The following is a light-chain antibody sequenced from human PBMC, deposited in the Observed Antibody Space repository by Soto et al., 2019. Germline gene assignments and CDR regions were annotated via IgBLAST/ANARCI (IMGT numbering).Light chain of an antibody. V-gene: IGKV3-20*01. J-gene: IGKJ2*01. CDR1: QSVSSNY. CDR3: QQHGTSPYT. Sequence: EIVLTQSPGTLSLSPGERVTLSCRASQSVSSNYLAWYQQKPGQAPRLLIYGASSRATGIPDRFSGSGSGTDFTLTISRLEPEDFAVYYCQQHGTSPYTFGQGTVLEIK. CDR2: GAS.